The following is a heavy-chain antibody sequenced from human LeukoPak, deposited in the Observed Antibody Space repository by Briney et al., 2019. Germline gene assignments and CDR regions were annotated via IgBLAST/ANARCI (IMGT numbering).Heavy chain of an antibody. D-gene: IGHD2-2*01. CDR1: GYTFTNYG. CDR2: ISAYNGNT. CDR3: ARDYSHYCSSTSCSFYFDY. Sequence: GASVEVSCKASGYTFTNYGITWVRQAPGQGLEWMGWISAYNGNTRYAQKFQGRVTMTTDTSTSTAYLELRSLRSDDTAIYYCARDYSHYCSSTSCSFYFDYWGQGTLVTVSS. V-gene: IGHV1-18*01. J-gene: IGHJ4*02.